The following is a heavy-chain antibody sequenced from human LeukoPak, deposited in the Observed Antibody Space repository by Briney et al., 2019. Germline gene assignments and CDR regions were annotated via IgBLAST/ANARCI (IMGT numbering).Heavy chain of an antibody. CDR3: ARDLNWETY. D-gene: IGHD7-27*01. CDR2: IGVPGDT. J-gene: IGHJ4*02. V-gene: IGHV3-13*01. Sequence: GGSLRLSCAASGFTFSNSDMHWVRQAPGKGLEWVSAIGVPGDTYYPDSVKGRFTISRENAKNSLYLQMNSLRAEDTAVYYCARDLNWETYWGQGTLVSVSS. CDR1: GFTFSNSD.